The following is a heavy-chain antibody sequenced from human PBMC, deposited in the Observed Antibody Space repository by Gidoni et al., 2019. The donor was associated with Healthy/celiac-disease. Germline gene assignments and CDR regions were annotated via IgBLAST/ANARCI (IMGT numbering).Heavy chain of an antibody. J-gene: IGHJ6*02. CDR1: GGSISSGDYS. CDR3: ARAGVGRHANYYYYYGMDV. Sequence: QVQLQESGPGLVKPSQTLSLTCTVSGGSISSGDYSWSWIRQPPGKGLEWIGYIYYSGSTYYNPSLKSRVTISVDTSKNQFSLKLSSVTAADTAVYYCARAGVGRHANYYYYYGMDVWGQGTTVTVSS. CDR2: IYYSGST. D-gene: IGHD3-3*01. V-gene: IGHV4-30-4*01.